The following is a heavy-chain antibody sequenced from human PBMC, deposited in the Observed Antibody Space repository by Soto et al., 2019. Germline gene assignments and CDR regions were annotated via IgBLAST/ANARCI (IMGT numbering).Heavy chain of an antibody. CDR3: ATCLRLRSDILTGPPHDAFDI. CDR2: NILIFGTA. V-gene: IGHV1-69*13. D-gene: IGHD3-9*01. Sequence: SVKVSCKASGCSFSSYAISSVRQALGQGRAGMGGNILIFGTATYAKKYQGNSPIPEGESTSTAYTEMSRLRSENTAVYYCATCLRLRSDILTGPPHDAFDIWGQGTMVTVSS. J-gene: IGHJ3*02. CDR1: GCSFSSYA.